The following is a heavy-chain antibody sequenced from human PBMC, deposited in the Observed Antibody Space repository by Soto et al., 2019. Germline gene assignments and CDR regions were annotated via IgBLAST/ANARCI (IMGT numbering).Heavy chain of an antibody. Sequence: PSETLSLTCTVSGGSISSGDYYWSWIRQPPGKGLEWIGYIYYSGSTYYNPSLKSRVTISVDTSKNQFSLKLSSVTAADTAVYYCARDCGGFGELSCSQGAFDIWGQGTMVTVSS. CDR1: GGSISSGDYY. V-gene: IGHV4-30-4*01. J-gene: IGHJ3*02. D-gene: IGHD3-10*01. CDR3: ARDCGGFGELSCSQGAFDI. CDR2: IYYSGST.